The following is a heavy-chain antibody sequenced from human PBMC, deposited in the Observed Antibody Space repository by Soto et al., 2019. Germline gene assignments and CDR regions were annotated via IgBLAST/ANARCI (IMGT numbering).Heavy chain of an antibody. CDR3: AREGYDSSGYLDY. J-gene: IGHJ4*02. V-gene: IGHV4-34*01. CDR1: CGSFSGYY. D-gene: IGHD3-22*01. Sequence: SDTLSLTCSIYCGSFSGYYWSWIRQPPGKGLEWIGEINHSGNTNYNPSLKSRVTISVDTSKNQFSLKLSSVTAADTAVYYCAREGYDSSGYLDYWGQGTLVNVSS. CDR2: INHSGNT.